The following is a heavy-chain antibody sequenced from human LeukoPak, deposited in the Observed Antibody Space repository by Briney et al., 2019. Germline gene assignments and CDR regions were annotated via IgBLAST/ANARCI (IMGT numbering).Heavy chain of an antibody. CDR1: GYTFTGYY. Sequence: ASVNVSCKASGYTFTGYYMHWVRQAPGQGLEWMGWINPNSGGTNYAQKFQGRVTMTRDTSISTAYMELSRLRSDDTAVYYCARGDGPRSYFDYWGQGTLVTVSS. CDR2: INPNSGGT. V-gene: IGHV1-2*02. J-gene: IGHJ4*02. D-gene: IGHD1-14*01. CDR3: ARGDGPRSYFDY.